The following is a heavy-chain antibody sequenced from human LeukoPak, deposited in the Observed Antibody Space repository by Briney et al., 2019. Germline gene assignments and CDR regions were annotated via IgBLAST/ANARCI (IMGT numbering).Heavy chain of an antibody. J-gene: IGHJ4*02. CDR1: GGSIRSSSYY. CDR2: IYYSGST. D-gene: IGHD3-22*01. V-gene: IGHV4-39*01. CDR3: ASGRYDSSGYYYPFDY. Sequence: SETLSLTCTVSGGSIRSSSYYWGGIRQPPGKGLEWIGSIYYSGSTYYNPSLKSRVTISVDTSKNQVSLRLSSVTAADTAVYYCASGRYDSSGYYYPFDYWGQGTLVTVSS.